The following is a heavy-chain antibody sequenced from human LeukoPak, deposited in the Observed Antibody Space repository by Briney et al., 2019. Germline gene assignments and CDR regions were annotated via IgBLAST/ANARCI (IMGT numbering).Heavy chain of an antibody. D-gene: IGHD2-15*01. CDR3: AKDYGRGCYPQGD. J-gene: IGHJ4*02. CDR2: ISAGGVDA. V-gene: IGHV3-23*01. Sequence: GGSLRLSCAASGFTFSNYAMSWVRQVPGKGLDWVSSISAGGVDAYYADSVKGRFTISRDNSMNTLYLQMDSLRADDTAVYFCAKDYGRGCYPQGDWGQGTLVTVSS. CDR1: GFTFSNYA.